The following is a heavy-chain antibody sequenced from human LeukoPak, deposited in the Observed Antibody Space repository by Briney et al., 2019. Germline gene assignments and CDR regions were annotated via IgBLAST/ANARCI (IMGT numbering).Heavy chain of an antibody. J-gene: IGHJ6*03. CDR1: GGSITSSSYY. V-gene: IGHV4-39*07. Sequence: PSETLSLTCTVSGGSITSSSYYWGWIRQPPGKGLQWIGSIYYSGSTYYNPSLKSRFTISVDTSKNQFSLKLTSVTAADTAVYYCARASVAAHRTYYYYMDVWGKGTTVTISS. CDR2: IYYSGST. CDR3: ARASVAAHRTYYYYMDV. D-gene: IGHD6-19*01.